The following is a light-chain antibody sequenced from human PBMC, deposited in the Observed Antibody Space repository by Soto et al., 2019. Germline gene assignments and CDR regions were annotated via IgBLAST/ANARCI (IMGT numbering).Light chain of an antibody. Sequence: IVITQSPSTVSVSPGERVTLSCRVSQSVDSNFAWYQQRPGQAPRLLIYGASTRATDVPARFSASGSGTDFTLTISSLQSEDFIVYYCQQYNTWPITFGQGTLLEIK. CDR1: QSVDSN. J-gene: IGKJ5*01. V-gene: IGKV3-15*01. CDR2: GAS. CDR3: QQYNTWPIT.